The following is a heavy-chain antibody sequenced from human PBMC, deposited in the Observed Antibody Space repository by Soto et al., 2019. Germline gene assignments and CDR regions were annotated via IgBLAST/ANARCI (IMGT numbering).Heavy chain of an antibody. Sequence: GGSLRLSCAVSGFTFSSYWMNWVRQAPGKGLEWVSVISGSGDSTYYADSVKGRFTISRDNSKNTLYLQMNSLRAEDTAVYNWARGGPGPYFDYGGQGTVVPVSS. D-gene: IGHD2-8*02. V-gene: IGHV3-23*01. CDR1: GFTFSSYW. CDR2: ISGSGDST. CDR3: ARGGPGPYFDY. J-gene: IGHJ4*02.